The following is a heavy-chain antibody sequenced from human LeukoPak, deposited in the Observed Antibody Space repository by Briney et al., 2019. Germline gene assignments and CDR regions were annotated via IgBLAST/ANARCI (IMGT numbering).Heavy chain of an antibody. V-gene: IGHV3-23*01. Sequence: GGSLRLSCGVSGFTFSNHAMSWVRQSSGKGLEWVSVISGGGGTTYYADSVKGRFTISRDNSKNMLYLQMSSLRAEDTAVYYCAKEPQHCGGVTCTSRIARGYAWFDPWGQGTLVTVSS. CDR3: AKEPQHCGGVTCTSRIARGYAWFDP. J-gene: IGHJ5*02. D-gene: IGHD2-21*01. CDR1: GFTFSNHA. CDR2: ISGGGGTT.